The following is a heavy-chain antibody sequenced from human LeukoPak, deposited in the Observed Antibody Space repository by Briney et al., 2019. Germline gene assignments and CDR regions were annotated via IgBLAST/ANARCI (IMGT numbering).Heavy chain of an antibody. V-gene: IGHV3-30-3*01. CDR2: ISYDGSNK. D-gene: IGHD6-13*01. J-gene: IGHJ4*02. Sequence: GGSLRLSCAASGFTFSSYAMHWVRQAPGKGLEWVAVISYDGSNKYYADSVKGRFTISRDNSKNTLYLQMNSLRAEDTAVYYCAREDRIAAGGGPFDYWGQGTLVTVSS. CDR1: GFTFSSYA. CDR3: AREDRIAAGGGPFDY.